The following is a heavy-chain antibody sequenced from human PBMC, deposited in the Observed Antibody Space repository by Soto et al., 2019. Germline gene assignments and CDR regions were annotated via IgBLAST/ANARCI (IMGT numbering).Heavy chain of an antibody. Sequence: PGGSLRLSCAASGFTFSSYAMHWVRQAPGKGLEWVAVISYDGSNKYYADSVKGRFTISRDNSKNTLYLQMNSLRAEDTAVYYCATTLTYARPLDYWGQGTLVTVSS. D-gene: IGHD4-17*01. CDR2: ISYDGSNK. V-gene: IGHV3-30-3*01. J-gene: IGHJ4*02. CDR1: GFTFSSYA. CDR3: ATTLTYARPLDY.